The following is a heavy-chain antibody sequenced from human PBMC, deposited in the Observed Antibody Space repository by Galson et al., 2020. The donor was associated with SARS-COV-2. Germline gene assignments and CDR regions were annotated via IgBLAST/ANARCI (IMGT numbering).Heavy chain of an antibody. CDR2: IYPGDSDT. V-gene: IGHV5-51*01. J-gene: IGHJ4*02. Sequence: HGESLKLSCQGSGYSFTSYWIGWVRQMPGKGLEWMGFIYPGDSDTRFSPSFQGQVTISADKSINTVYLQWSTMKASDTAMYYCARHRLGDYGSGSDPNPGIDYWGQGTLVTVST. CDR1: GYSFTSYW. CDR3: ARHRLGDYGSGSDPNPGIDY. D-gene: IGHD3-10*01.